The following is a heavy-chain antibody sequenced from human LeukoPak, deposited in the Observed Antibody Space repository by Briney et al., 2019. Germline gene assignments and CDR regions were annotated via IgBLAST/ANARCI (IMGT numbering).Heavy chain of an antibody. J-gene: IGHJ4*02. CDR1: GDSISDIDYY. D-gene: IGHD1-26*01. Sequence: SETLSLTCTVSGDSISDIDYYWGWIRQPPGEGLEWIATIYYTGSTYYNPSLKSRVTISLDTSKNQFSLKLSSVTAADTAVYYCARLRLGWEPGNYFDYWGQGTLVTVSS. V-gene: IGHV4-39*07. CDR3: ARLRLGWEPGNYFDY. CDR2: IYYTGST.